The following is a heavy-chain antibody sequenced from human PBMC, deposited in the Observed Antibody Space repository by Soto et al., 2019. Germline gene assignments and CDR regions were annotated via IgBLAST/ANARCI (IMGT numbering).Heavy chain of an antibody. J-gene: IGHJ5*02. V-gene: IGHV3-30*18. CDR1: GFTFSSYG. CDR2: IAYDGSNK. Sequence: QVQLVESGGGVVQPGRSLRLSCVASGFTFSSYGMHWVRQAPGKGLEWVAVIAYDGSNKYYADSVKGRFSISRDNSKNTMYLQMNSLRAEDTAVYYCAKYNCLSTSCYRLYNWFDPWGQGTLVTVSS. D-gene: IGHD2-2*01. CDR3: AKYNCLSTSCYRLYNWFDP.